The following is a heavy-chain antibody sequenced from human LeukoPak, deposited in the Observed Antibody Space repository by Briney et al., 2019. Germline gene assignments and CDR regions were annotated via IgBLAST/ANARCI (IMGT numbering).Heavy chain of an antibody. V-gene: IGHV4-61*02. Sequence: NPSETLSLTCTVSGGSISSGSYYWSWIRQPAGKGLEWIGRIYTSGSTNYNPSLKSRVTISVDTSKNQFSLKLSSVTAADTAVYYCAREATYYYDSSGYSDPFGYWGQGTLVTVSS. CDR2: IYTSGST. D-gene: IGHD3-22*01. J-gene: IGHJ4*02. CDR1: GGSISSGSYY. CDR3: AREATYYYDSSGYSDPFGY.